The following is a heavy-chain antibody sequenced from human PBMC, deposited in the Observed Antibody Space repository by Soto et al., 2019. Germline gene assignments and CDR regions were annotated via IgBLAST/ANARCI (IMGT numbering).Heavy chain of an antibody. CDR1: GDTFSTYT. CDR2: IIPRSGTS. J-gene: IGHJ6*02. V-gene: IGHV1-69*13. D-gene: IGHD3-10*01. Sequence: SVKVSCKASGDTFSTYTITWVRQAPGQGLEWMGGIIPRSGTSNYAQKFQGRVTITADESTSTAYMELSSLRSDDTAVYYCARDEVPLRGIIRLFRHYYFGLDVWGQGTTVTVSS. CDR3: ARDEVPLRGIIRLFRHYYFGLDV.